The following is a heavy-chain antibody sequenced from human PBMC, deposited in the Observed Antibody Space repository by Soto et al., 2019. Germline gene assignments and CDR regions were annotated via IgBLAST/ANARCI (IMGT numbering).Heavy chain of an antibody. CDR3: STEGRAYGYYRIDY. V-gene: IGHV1-46*01. J-gene: IGHJ4*02. CDR2: INPSGGST. Sequence: QVQLVQSGAEVKKPGASVKVSCKASGYTFTSYYMHWVRQAPGQGPEWMGIINPSGGSTSYAQKFQGRVTMSRESSTSTVYMVLSRRRSEDTVVYYCSTEGRAYGYYRIDYWGQGTLVTVAS. D-gene: IGHD4-17*01. CDR1: GYTFTSYY.